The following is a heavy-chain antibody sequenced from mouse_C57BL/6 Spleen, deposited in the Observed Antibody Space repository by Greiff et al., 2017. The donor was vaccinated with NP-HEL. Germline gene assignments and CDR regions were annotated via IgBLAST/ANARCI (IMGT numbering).Heavy chain of an antibody. Sequence: QVQLKQPGAELVKPGASVKLSCKASGYTFTSYWMHWVKQRPGRGLEWIGRIDPNSGGTKYNEKFKSKATLTVDKPSSTAYMQLSSLTSEDSAVYYCARSGYYGYDRFAYWGQGTLVTVSA. CDR3: ARSGYYGYDRFAY. CDR2: IDPNSGGT. V-gene: IGHV1-72*01. J-gene: IGHJ3*01. D-gene: IGHD2-2*01. CDR1: GYTFTSYW.